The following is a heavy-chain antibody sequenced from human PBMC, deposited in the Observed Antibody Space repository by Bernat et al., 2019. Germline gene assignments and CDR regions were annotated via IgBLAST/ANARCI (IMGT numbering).Heavy chain of an antibody. J-gene: IGHJ6*02. CDR3: AKPPGYYYYYGMDV. Sequence: QVQLVESGGGVVQPGRSLRLSCAASGFTFSTYGMHWVRQAPGKGLEWVAVIWSDGTNKYYADSVKGRFTISRDNSKNTLYLQMNSLRAEDTAVYYCAKPPGYYYYYGMDVWGQGTTVTVSS. CDR2: IWSDGTNK. V-gene: IGHV3-33*06. CDR1: GFTFSTYG.